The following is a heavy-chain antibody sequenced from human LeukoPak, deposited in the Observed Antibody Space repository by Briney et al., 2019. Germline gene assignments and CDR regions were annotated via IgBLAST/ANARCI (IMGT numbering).Heavy chain of an antibody. D-gene: IGHD5-24*01. V-gene: IGHV3-23*01. CDR3: VKDDGWVQYAN. CDR2: IRADAVTT. CDR1: GFTFDDYA. J-gene: IGHJ4*02. Sequence: GGSLRLSCAASGFTFDDYAMHWVRQAPGKGLEWVSGIRADAVTTYYADSVKGRFIISRDNSKNTVYLQMNSLSAEDAAVYYCVKDDGWVQYANWGQGTLVTVSS.